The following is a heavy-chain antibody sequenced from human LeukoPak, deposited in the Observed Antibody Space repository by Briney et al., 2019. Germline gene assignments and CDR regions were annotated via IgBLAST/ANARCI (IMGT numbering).Heavy chain of an antibody. CDR3: ARGDYYDSSGDYTDAFDI. D-gene: IGHD3-22*01. CDR2: INQDGSAK. V-gene: IGHV3-7*04. J-gene: IGHJ3*02. Sequence: GGSLRLSCAASGFNFSSYWMSWVRQAPGKGLEWVANINQDGSAKYYVDSVKGRFTMSRDNAKNSVYLQMNNLRAEDTALYYCARGDYYDSSGDYTDAFDIWGQGTMVTVSS. CDR1: GFNFSSYW.